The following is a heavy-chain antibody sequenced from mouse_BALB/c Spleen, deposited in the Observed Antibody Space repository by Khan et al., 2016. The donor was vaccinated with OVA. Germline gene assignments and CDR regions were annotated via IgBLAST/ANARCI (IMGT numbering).Heavy chain of an antibody. CDR2: INPSSGGT. Sequence: QVQLKESGAELVKPGASVRLSCKASGYTFTSYYLYWVKQRLGQGLEWIGDINPSSGGTNFNEKFKSKATLTVDKSSSTAYIQLNSLTSEDSAVYYCSSSGYGSFAYWGQGTLVTVSA. V-gene: IGHV1S81*02. J-gene: IGHJ3*01. CDR1: GYTFTSYY. CDR3: SSSGYGSFAY. D-gene: IGHD2-2*01.